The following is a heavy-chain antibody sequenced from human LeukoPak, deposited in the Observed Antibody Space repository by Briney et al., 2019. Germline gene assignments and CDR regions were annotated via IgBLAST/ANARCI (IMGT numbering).Heavy chain of an antibody. CDR2: ISSSGSTI. V-gene: IGHV3-11*01. Sequence: PGGSLRLSCAASGFTFSDYYMSWIRQAPGKGLEWVSYISSSGSTIYYADSVKGRFTVSRDNAKNSLYLQMNSLRAEDTAVYYCARQGKSHYYYYGMDVWGQGTTVTVSS. J-gene: IGHJ6*02. CDR1: GFTFSDYY. CDR3: ARQGKSHYYYYGMDV.